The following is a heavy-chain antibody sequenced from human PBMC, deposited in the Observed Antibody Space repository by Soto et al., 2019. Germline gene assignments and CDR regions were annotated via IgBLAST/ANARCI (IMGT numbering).Heavy chain of an antibody. CDR3: AKAMYSGGGAFDI. D-gene: IGHD3-10*01. Sequence: EVQLLESGGGLVQPGGSLRLSCAASGFTFSSYAMSWVRQAPGEGLEWVSSISGGGGSTYYADSVKGRFTISRDNSKNTLYLQMNSLGAEDTAVYYCAKAMYSGGGAFDIWGQGTMVTVSS. J-gene: IGHJ3*02. CDR1: GFTFSSYA. CDR2: ISGGGGST. V-gene: IGHV3-23*01.